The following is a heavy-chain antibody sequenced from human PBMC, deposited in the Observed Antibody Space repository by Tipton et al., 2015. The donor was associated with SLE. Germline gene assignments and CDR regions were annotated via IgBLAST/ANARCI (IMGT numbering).Heavy chain of an antibody. D-gene: IGHD2-2*01. Sequence: SLRLSCAASGFTFSSYGMNWVRQAPGKGLEWVSSISSSSSYIYYADSVKGRFTISRDNAKNSLYLQMNSLRAEDTAVYYCARDPGYCISTSCRFDAFDAWGQGTMVTVSS. CDR2: ISSSSSYI. CDR1: GFTFSSYG. J-gene: IGHJ3*01. CDR3: ARDPGYCISTSCRFDAFDA. V-gene: IGHV3-21*01.